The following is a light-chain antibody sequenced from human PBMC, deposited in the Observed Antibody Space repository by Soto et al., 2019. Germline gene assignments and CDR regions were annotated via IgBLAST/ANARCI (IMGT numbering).Light chain of an antibody. CDR1: QSVSSSF. V-gene: IGKV3-20*01. J-gene: IGKJ1*01. CDR3: QQYDSSPWT. CDR2: GAS. Sequence: DIVLTQSPGTLSLSPGERATLSCRASQSVSSSFLAWYQQKPGQAPRLLIYGASSRATGIPDRFSGSGSGTDFTLTISRLEPEDFAVYYCQQYDSSPWTFGQGTKVEIK.